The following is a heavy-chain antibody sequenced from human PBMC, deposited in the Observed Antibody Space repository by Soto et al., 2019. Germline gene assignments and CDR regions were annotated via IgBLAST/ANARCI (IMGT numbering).Heavy chain of an antibody. D-gene: IGHD2-15*01. CDR1: EISHNIYW. CDR2: INPESTTI. CDR3: TKDTFGGRDS. J-gene: IGHJ4*02. V-gene: IGHV3-74*01. Sequence: EAQLVESGGGLVQPGGSLTLSCTASEISHNIYWMHWVRQAPGKGLVWVARINPESTTITYADSVTGRFTISRDYAKDTLYLQMNGLSAEDTAIYYCTKDTFGGRDSWGQGTLVTVSS.